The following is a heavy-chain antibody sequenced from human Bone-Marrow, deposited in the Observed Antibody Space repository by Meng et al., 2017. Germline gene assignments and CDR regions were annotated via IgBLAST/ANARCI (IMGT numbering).Heavy chain of an antibody. D-gene: IGHD2-15*01. CDR3: ARDGGYLNPVAAGENWLDP. Sequence: ASVKVSCKASGYTFTSYGISWVRQAPGQGLEWMGWISAYNGNTNYAQKLQGRVTMTTDTSTSTAYMELRSLRSDDTAVYYCARDGGYLNPVAAGENWLDPWGQGTLVTVSS. J-gene: IGHJ5*02. V-gene: IGHV1-18*01. CDR2: ISAYNGNT. CDR1: GYTFTSYG.